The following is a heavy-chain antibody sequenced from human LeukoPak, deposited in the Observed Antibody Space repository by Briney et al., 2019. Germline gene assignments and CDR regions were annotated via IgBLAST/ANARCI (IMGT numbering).Heavy chain of an antibody. V-gene: IGHV1-69*04. Sequence: GASVKVSCKASGGTFSSYAISWVRQAPGQGLEWMGRIIPILGIANYAQKFQGRVTITADKSTSTAYMELSSLRSEDTAVYYCARGPEAAAGTLTDYWGQGTLVTVSS. CDR1: GGTFSSYA. D-gene: IGHD6-13*01. CDR3: ARGPEAAAGTLTDY. J-gene: IGHJ4*02. CDR2: IIPILGIA.